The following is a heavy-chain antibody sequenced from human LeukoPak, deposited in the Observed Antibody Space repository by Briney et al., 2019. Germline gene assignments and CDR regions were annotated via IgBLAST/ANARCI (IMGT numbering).Heavy chain of an antibody. V-gene: IGHV4-39*01. CDR2: LYYSGST. Sequence: PSETLSLTCTVSGGSISSSSYYWGWIRQPPGKWLEWIGSLYYSGSTYYNPSLKSRVTISVDTSKNQFSLKLSSVTAADTAVYYCATQGIYDFWSGYYLSWEAYWGQGTLVTVSS. J-gene: IGHJ4*02. CDR1: GGSISSSSYY. CDR3: ATQGIYDFWSGYYLSWEAY. D-gene: IGHD3-3*01.